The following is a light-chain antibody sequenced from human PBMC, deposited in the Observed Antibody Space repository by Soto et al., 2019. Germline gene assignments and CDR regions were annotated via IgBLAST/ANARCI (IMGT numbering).Light chain of an antibody. V-gene: IGLV2-14*01. Sequence: QSALAQPASVSASPGQSISISCTGTSNDIGAFDYVSWYQQHPGKAPKLIIFEVFNRPSGVSTHFSGSKSGSTASLTISGLQAEDEADYFCSSYTTNSAHVFGGGTKVTVL. J-gene: IGLJ2*01. CDR2: EVF. CDR3: SSYTTNSAHV. CDR1: SNDIGAFDY.